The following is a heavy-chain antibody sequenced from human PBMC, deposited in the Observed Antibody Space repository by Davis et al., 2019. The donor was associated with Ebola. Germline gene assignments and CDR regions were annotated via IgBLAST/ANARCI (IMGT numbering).Heavy chain of an antibody. D-gene: IGHD4-11*01. CDR3: ARDRYSTVTTFYGMDV. V-gene: IGHV4-59*01. CDR1: GGSINSYY. J-gene: IGHJ6*02. CDR2: IYYSGST. Sequence: MPSETLSLTCTVSGGSINSYYWNWIRQPPGKGLEWIGYIYYSGSTNYNPSLKSRVTISVDTSKNQFSLKLSSVTAADTAIYYCARDRYSTVTTFYGMDVWGQGTTVTVSS.